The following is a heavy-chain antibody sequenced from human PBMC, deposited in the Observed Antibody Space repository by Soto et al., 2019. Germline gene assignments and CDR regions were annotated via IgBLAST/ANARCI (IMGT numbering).Heavy chain of an antibody. V-gene: IGHV4-34*01. J-gene: IGHJ4*02. CDR3: ARTYYDYVWGSYRSHCFDY. CDR1: GGSFSGYY. CDR2: FNHSGST. D-gene: IGHD3-16*02. Sequence: QVQLQQWGAGLLKPSETLSLTCAVYGGSFSGYYWSWIRQPPGKGLEWIGEFNHSGSTKYNPSLKSRVTLSVDTSENQFSLKLSSVTAADTAVYYCARTYYDYVWGSYRSHCFDYWGQGPLVTVSS.